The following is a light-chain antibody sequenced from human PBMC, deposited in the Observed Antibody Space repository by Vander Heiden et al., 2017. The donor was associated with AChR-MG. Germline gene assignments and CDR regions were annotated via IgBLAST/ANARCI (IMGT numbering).Light chain of an antibody. CDR1: QSISSF. J-gene: IGKJ1*01. CDR2: AAS. V-gene: IGKV1-39*01. CDR3: KQSYSTPWT. Sequence: DIQMTQSPSSLSASVGDRVTITCRASQSISSFLNWYQQKPGKVPKVLIFAASSLQSGVPSRFSGSGSGTDFTLTISSLQPEDFATYYCKQSYSTPWTFGQGTKVEIK.